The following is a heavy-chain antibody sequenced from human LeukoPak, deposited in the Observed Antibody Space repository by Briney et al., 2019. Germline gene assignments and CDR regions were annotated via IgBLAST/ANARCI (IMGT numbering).Heavy chain of an antibody. Sequence: GASVKVSCKASGYTFTNFDINWVRQAPGQGLEWMGWMNPVSGKAGSAQKFQGRVTITTDESTSTAYMELSSLRSEDTAVYYCARGHLTGTTESYYYMDVWGKGTTVTVSS. CDR2: MNPVSGKA. J-gene: IGHJ6*03. CDR3: ARGHLTGTTESYYYMDV. D-gene: IGHD1-7*01. CDR1: GYTFTNFD. V-gene: IGHV1-8*01.